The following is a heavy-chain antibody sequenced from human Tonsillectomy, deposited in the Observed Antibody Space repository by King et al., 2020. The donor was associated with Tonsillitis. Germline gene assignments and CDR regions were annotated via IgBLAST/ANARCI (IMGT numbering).Heavy chain of an antibody. J-gene: IGHJ2*01. V-gene: IGHV1-2*02. CDR3: ARGGDCSGGSCYSIGTWYFDL. CDR2: INPNSGGT. CDR1: GYTFTGYY. D-gene: IGHD2-15*01. Sequence: QLVQSGAEVKKPGASVKVSCKASGYTFTGYYMHWVRQAPGQGLEWMGWINPNSGGTNYAQKFQGRVTMTRDTSISTAYMELSRLRSDDTAVYYCARGGDCSGGSCYSIGTWYFDLWGRGTLVTVSS.